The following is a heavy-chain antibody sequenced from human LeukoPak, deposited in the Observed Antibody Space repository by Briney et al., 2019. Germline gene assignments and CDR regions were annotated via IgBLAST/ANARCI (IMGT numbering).Heavy chain of an antibody. CDR1: GGSISSYY. V-gene: IGHV4-59*12. CDR3: AREHIVVVIATLGGGYFDY. Sequence: SETLSLTCTVSGGSISSYYWSWIRQPPGKGLEWIGYIYYSGSTNYNPSLKSRVTISVDTSKNQFSLKLSSVTAADRAVYYCAREHIVVVIATLGGGYFDYWGQGTLVTVSS. J-gene: IGHJ4*02. CDR2: IYYSGST. D-gene: IGHD2-21*01.